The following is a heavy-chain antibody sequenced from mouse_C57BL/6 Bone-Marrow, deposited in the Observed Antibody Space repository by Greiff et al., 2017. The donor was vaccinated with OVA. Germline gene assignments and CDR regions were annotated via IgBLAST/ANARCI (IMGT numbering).Heavy chain of an antibody. Sequence: QVQLQQSGAELVRPGASVTLSCKASGYTFTDYEMHWVKQTPVHGLEWIGAIDPETGGTAYNQKFKGKAILTADKSSSTAYMELRSLTSEDSAVYYCTRSGLLQYYFDDWGQGTTLTVSS. CDR3: TRSGLLQYYFDD. D-gene: IGHD1-1*01. J-gene: IGHJ2*01. CDR1: GYTFTDYE. CDR2: IDPETGGT. V-gene: IGHV1-15*01.